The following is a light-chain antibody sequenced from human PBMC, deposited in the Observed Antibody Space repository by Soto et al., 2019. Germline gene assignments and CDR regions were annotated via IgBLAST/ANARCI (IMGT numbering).Light chain of an antibody. Sequence: DIQMTQSPSTLSVSLGDRVTITCRASQSISTWLAWYQHKPGKAPKFLISDPSNLASGVPARLSGSGSGTEFALTISSLQPDDLATYYCQQYKSYPMYTFGQRTKLEIK. CDR3: QQYKSYPMYT. V-gene: IGKV1-5*01. J-gene: IGKJ2*01. CDR2: DPS. CDR1: QSISTW.